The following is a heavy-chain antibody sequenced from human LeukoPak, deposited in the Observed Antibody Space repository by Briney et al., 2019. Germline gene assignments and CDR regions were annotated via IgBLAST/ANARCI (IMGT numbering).Heavy chain of an antibody. CDR1: GFTFTSHA. CDR3: ARDFWDDFEYFDL. J-gene: IGHJ2*01. CDR2: ISGSGDST. D-gene: IGHD3-3*01. Sequence: PGGSLRLSCAAPGFTFTSHAVSWVRQAPGKGLKWTSAISGSGDSTYYADSVKGRFTISRDNSRNTVYLQMNSLRAEDTAVYYCARDFWDDFEYFDLWGRGTLVTVSS. V-gene: IGHV3-23*01.